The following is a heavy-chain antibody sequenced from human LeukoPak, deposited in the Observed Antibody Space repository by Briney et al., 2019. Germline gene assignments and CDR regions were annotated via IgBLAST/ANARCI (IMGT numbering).Heavy chain of an antibody. CDR1: GGSISSGGYS. D-gene: IGHD2-2*01. V-gene: IGHV4-30-2*01. J-gene: IGHJ3*02. CDR3: ARSTRTDAFDI. Sequence: SETLSLTCAVSGGSISSGGYSWSWIRQPPGKGLEWIGYIYYSGSTYYYPSLRSRVSISVDRSKNQFSLKLSSVTAADTAVYYCARSTRTDAFDIWGQGTMVTVSS. CDR2: IYYSGST.